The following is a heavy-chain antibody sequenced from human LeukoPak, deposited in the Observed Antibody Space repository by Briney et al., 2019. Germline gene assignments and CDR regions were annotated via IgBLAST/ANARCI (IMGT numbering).Heavy chain of an antibody. CDR2: IEEHGSQK. D-gene: IGHD5-24*01. CDR1: GFTFINAW. J-gene: IGHJ3*02. V-gene: IGHV3-7*05. Sequence: GGSLRLSCAASGFTFINAWMSWVRQAPGKGLEWVANIEEHGSQKYYVDSVKGRFTISRDNAQNSLFLQMNSLRAEDTALYYCARILRLHTPRASDIWGQGTMVTVSS. CDR3: ARILRLHTPRASDI.